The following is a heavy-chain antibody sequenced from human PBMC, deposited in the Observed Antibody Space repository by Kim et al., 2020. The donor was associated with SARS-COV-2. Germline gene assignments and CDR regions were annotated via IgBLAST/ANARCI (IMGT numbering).Heavy chain of an antibody. CDR1: GFTFSSYG. V-gene: IGHV3-30*18. CDR2: ISYDGSNK. D-gene: IGHD3-9*01. CDR3: AKDFPVDSH. Sequence: GGSLRLSCAASGFTFSSYGMHWVRQAPGKGLEWVAVISYDGSNKYYADSVKGRFTISRDNSKNTLYLQMNSLRAEDTAVYYCAKDFPVDSHWGQGTLVTVSS. J-gene: IGHJ4*02.